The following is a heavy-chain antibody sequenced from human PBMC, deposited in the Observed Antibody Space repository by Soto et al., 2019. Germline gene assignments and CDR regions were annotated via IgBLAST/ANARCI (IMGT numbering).Heavy chain of an antibody. D-gene: IGHD3-10*01. CDR1: GFTFSSYA. CDR3: AREGRAGGDAFDI. J-gene: IGHJ3*02. CDR2: ISYDGSNK. Sequence: QVQLVESGGGVVQPGRSLRLSCAASGFTFSSYAMHWVRQAPGKGLEWVAVISYDGSNKYYADSVKGRFTISRDNSKNTLYLQMNSLRAEDTAVYYCAREGRAGGDAFDIWGQGTMVTVSS. V-gene: IGHV3-30-3*01.